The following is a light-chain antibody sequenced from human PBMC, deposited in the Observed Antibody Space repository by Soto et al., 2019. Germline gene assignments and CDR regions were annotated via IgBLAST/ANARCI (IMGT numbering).Light chain of an antibody. CDR2: STS. J-gene: IGKJ3*01. CDR3: QQYDHWPLFT. V-gene: IGKV3-15*01. Sequence: EIVMTQSPATLSVSPGERATLSCRASQSVSTDLAWYQQKPCQAPRLLIYSTSIRATGIPARFSGSGSGTEFTLTISSLQSEDFALYYCQQYDHWPLFTFGPGTKVDIK. CDR1: QSVSTD.